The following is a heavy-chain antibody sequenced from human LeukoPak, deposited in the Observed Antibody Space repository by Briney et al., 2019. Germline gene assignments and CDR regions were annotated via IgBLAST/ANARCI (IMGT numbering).Heavy chain of an antibody. J-gene: IGHJ1*01. CDR1: GGSFSGYY. CDR3: ARRGRYSIVVVPAAPAEYFQH. V-gene: IGHV4-34*01. Sequence: SETLSLTCAVYGGSFSGYYWSWIRQPPGKGLEWIGEINHSGSTNYNPSLKSRVTISVDTSKNQFSLKLSSVTAADTAVYYCARRGRYSIVVVPAAPAEYFQHWGQGTLVTVSS. D-gene: IGHD2-2*01. CDR2: INHSGST.